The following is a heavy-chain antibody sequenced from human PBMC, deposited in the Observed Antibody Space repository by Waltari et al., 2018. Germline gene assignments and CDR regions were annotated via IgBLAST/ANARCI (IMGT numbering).Heavy chain of an antibody. CDR1: GGSISSSSYY. Sequence: QLQLQESGPGLVKPSETLSLTCTVSGGSISSSSYYWGWIRQPPGKGLEWIGSIYYSGSTYYNPSLKSRVTISVDTSKNQFSLKLSSVTAADTAVYYCARDQSHNSLPDYWGQGTLVTVSS. V-gene: IGHV4-39*07. CDR2: IYYSGST. J-gene: IGHJ4*02. CDR3: ARDQSHNSLPDY. D-gene: IGHD1-20*01.